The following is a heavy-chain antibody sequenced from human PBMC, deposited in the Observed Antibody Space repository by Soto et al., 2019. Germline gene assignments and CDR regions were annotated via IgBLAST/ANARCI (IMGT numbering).Heavy chain of an antibody. D-gene: IGHD3-3*01. CDR1: GFTFSSYW. Sequence: GGSLRLSCAASGFTFSSYWMSWVRQAPGKGLEWVANIKQDGSEKYYVDSVKGRFTISRDNAKNSLYLQMNSLRAEDTAVYYCARGSGVLRFLEWLLYADYWGQGTLVTVSS. J-gene: IGHJ4*02. CDR3: ARGSGVLRFLEWLLYADY. CDR2: IKQDGSEK. V-gene: IGHV3-7*01.